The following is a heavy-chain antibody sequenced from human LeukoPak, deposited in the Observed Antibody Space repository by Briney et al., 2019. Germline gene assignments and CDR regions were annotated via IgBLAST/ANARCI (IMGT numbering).Heavy chain of an antibody. D-gene: IGHD6-25*01. CDR3: ARSGNSGEFDY. CDR1: GFTFSSYS. CDR2: ISSSSSYI. J-gene: IGHJ4*02. Sequence: GGSLRLSCAASGFTFSSYSMNWVRQAPGKGLEWVSSISSSSSYIYYADSVKGRFTISRDNAKNSLYLQMNSLRAEDTAVYYCARSGNSGEFDYWGQGTLVTVSS. V-gene: IGHV3-21*01.